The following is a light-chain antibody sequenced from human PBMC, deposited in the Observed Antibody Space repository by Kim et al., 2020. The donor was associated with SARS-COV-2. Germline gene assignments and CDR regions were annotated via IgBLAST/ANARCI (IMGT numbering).Light chain of an antibody. CDR2: AAS. CDR1: QGISSY. J-gene: IGKJ1*01. Sequence: DIQLTQSPSFLSASVGDRVTITCRASQGISSYLAWYQQKPGKAPKLLIYAASTLQSGVPSRFSGSGSGTEFTLTISSLQPEEFATYYCQQLNSYPLFGQGTKVDIK. CDR3: QQLNSYPL. V-gene: IGKV1-9*01.